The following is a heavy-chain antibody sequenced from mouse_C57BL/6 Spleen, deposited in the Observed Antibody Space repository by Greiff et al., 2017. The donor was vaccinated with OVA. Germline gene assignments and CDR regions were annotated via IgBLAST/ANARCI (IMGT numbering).Heavy chain of an antibody. J-gene: IGHJ3*01. V-gene: IGHV1-52*01. CDR3: AREWDYDYDGLEGMFAY. D-gene: IGHD2-4*01. Sequence: QVQLQQPGAELVRPGSSVKLSCKASGYTFTSYWMHWVKQRPIQGLEWIGNIDPSDSETHYNQKFKDKATLTVDKSSSTAYMQLSSLTSEDSAVYYCAREWDYDYDGLEGMFAYWGQGTLVTVSA. CDR2: IDPSDSET. CDR1: GYTFTSYW.